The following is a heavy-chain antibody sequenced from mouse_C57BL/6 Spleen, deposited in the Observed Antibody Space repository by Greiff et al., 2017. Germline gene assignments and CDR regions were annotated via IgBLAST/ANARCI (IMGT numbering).Heavy chain of an antibody. CDR1: GYTFTDYY. CDR2: INPYNGGT. J-gene: IGHJ4*01. V-gene: IGHV1-19*01. CDR3: ARFITTVVATPLGAMDY. D-gene: IGHD1-1*01. Sequence: VHVKQSGPVLVKPGASVKMSCKASGYTFTDYYMNWVKQSHGKSLEWIGVINPYNGGTSYNQKFKGKATLTVDKSSSTAYMELNSLTSEDSAVYYGARFITTVVATPLGAMDYWGQGTSVTVSS.